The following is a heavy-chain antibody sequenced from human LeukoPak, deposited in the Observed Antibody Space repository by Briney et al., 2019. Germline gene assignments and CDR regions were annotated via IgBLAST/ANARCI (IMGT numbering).Heavy chain of an antibody. V-gene: IGHV3-7*03. J-gene: IGHJ3*01. D-gene: IGHD2-2*01. Sequence: GGSLRLSCAASGFTFNGFWMSWVRQAPGKGLEWVANVNRDGSEKYYVDSVRGRFTISRDNAKNSLYLQMNSLRAEDTAVYYCARDDRDPYCSNTSCAYDALDVWGQGTMVTVSS. CDR2: VNRDGSEK. CDR1: GFTFNGFW. CDR3: ARDDRDPYCSNTSCAYDALDV.